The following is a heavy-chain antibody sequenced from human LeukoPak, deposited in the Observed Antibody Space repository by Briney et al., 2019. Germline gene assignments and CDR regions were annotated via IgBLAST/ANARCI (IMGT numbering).Heavy chain of an antibody. CDR3: AREALWFGESNWFDP. J-gene: IGHJ5*02. V-gene: IGHV4-4*07. Sequence: SETLSLTCTVSGGSISSYYWSWIRQPAGKGLEWIGRIYTSGSTNHNPSLKSRVTMSVDTSKNQFSLKLSSVTAADTAVYYCAREALWFGESNWFDPWGQGTLVTVSS. D-gene: IGHD3-10*01. CDR1: GGSISSYY. CDR2: IYTSGST.